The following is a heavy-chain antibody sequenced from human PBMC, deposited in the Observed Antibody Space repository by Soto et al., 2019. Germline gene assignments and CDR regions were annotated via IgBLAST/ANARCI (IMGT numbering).Heavy chain of an antibody. Sequence: GGSLRLSCASSGFTFSSYAMHLVRQAPGKGLEWVAVISYDGSNKYYADSVKGRFTISRDNSKNTLYLQMNSLRAEDTAVYYCARDRDYYDSSGYYYFDYWGQGTLVTVSS. CDR1: GFTFSSYA. J-gene: IGHJ4*02. D-gene: IGHD3-22*01. CDR2: ISYDGSNK. V-gene: IGHV3-30-3*01. CDR3: ARDRDYYDSSGYYYFDY.